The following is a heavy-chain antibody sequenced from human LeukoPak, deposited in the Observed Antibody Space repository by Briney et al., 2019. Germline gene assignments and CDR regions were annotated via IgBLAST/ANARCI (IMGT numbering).Heavy chain of an antibody. V-gene: IGHV3-48*01. J-gene: IGHJ5*02. CDR3: ARARGYSYGYSDH. CDR1: GFTFSSYS. D-gene: IGHD5-18*01. Sequence: GGSLRLSCAGSGFTFSSYSMNWVRQAPGKGLEWVSYISSSSNIIDYTDSVKGRFTISRDNAKNSLYLQMNSLRAEDTAVYYCARARGYSYGYSDHWGQGTLVTVSS. CDR2: ISSSSNII.